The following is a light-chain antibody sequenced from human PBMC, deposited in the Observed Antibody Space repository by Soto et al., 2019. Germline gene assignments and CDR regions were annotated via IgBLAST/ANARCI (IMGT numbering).Light chain of an antibody. J-gene: IGLJ1*01. CDR3: CSYAGSCDFYV. CDR2: DVS. Sequence: QSALTQPRSVSGSPGQSVTISCTGTSSDVGNYNYVSWYQQHPGKAPKLMIYDVSKRPSGVPDRFSGSKSGNTASLTISELHAEDDADYFCCSYAGSCDFYVFGTGTNLTVL. CDR1: SSDVGNYNY. V-gene: IGLV2-11*01.